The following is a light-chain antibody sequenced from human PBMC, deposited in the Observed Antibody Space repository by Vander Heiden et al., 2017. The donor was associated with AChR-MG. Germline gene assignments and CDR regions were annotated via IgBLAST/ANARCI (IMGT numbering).Light chain of an antibody. CDR3: SSYTTATTLV. CDR1: ASDIGSYNY. Sequence: QSALPQPASVSGSPGQSITMSCTGTASDIGSYNYVSWYQQHPGSAPKLMIYDVSVRPSGVSRRFSGSRSGNTASLTISGLQADDEADYYCSSYTTATTLVFGGGTKLTVL. CDR2: DVS. V-gene: IGLV2-14*03. J-gene: IGLJ2*01.